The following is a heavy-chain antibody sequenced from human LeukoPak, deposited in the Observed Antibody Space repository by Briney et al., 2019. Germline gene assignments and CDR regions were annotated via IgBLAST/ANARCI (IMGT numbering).Heavy chain of an antibody. Sequence: SETLSLTCTVSGGSISSYYWSWIRQPPGKGLEWIGYIYYSGSTNYNPSLKSRATISVDTSKNQFSLKLSSVTAADTAVYYCARLWFGELFDPWGQGTLVTVSS. V-gene: IGHV4-59*08. CDR3: ARLWFGELFDP. CDR2: IYYSGST. J-gene: IGHJ5*02. D-gene: IGHD3-10*01. CDR1: GGSISSYY.